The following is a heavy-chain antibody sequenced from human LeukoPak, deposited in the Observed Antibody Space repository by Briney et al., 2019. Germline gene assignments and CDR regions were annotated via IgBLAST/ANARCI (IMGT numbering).Heavy chain of an antibody. CDR3: ARLPYCGGDCYPNWFDP. V-gene: IGHV5-51*01. J-gene: IGHJ5*02. CDR1: GYSFTTHW. Sequence: GESLKISCKGSGYSFTTHWIGWVRQMPGKGLEFMGIIYPGGSDTRYSPSFQGQVTISADKSISTAYLQWSSLKASDTAMYYCARLPYCGGDCYPNWFDPWGQGTLVTVSS. D-gene: IGHD2-21*02. CDR2: IYPGGSDT.